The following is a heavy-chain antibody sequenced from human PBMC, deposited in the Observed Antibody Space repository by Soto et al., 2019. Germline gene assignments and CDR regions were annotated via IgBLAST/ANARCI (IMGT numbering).Heavy chain of an antibody. V-gene: IGHV4-4*02. CDR2: IYHSGST. Sequence: SETLSLTCAVSGGSISSSNWWSWVRQPPGKGLEWIGEIYHSGSTNYNPSLKSRVTISVDKSKNQFSLKLSSVTAADTAVYYCARRTSTGYSSSWPPDYYYYYGMDVWGQGTTVTVS. D-gene: IGHD6-13*01. CDR3: ARRTSTGYSSSWPPDYYYYYGMDV. CDR1: GGSISSSNW. J-gene: IGHJ6*02.